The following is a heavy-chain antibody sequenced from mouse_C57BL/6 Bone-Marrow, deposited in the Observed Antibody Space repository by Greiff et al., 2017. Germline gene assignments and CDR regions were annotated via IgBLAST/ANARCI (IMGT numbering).Heavy chain of an antibody. CDR3: VLLRCFDY. V-gene: IGHV1-82*01. Sequence: QVQLQQSGPELVKPGASVKISCKASGYAFSSSWMNWVKQRPGKGLEWIGRMYPGDGDTNYNGKFKGKATLTADKSSSTAYMQLSSLTSEDSAVYFCVLLRCFDYWGQGTTLTVSS. CDR1: GYAFSSSW. CDR2: MYPGDGDT. D-gene: IGHD1-1*01. J-gene: IGHJ2*01.